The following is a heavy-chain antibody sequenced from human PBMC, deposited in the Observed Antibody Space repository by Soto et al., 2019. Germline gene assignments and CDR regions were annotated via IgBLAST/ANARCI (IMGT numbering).Heavy chain of an antibody. CDR3: AKETGEREGYCTNGVCYKTARKSPYLDY. V-gene: IGHV3-30*18. D-gene: IGHD2-8*01. CDR2: ISYDGSNK. Sequence: QVQLVESGGGVVQPGRSLRLSCAASGFTFSSYGMHWVRQAPGKGLEWVAVISYDGSNKYYADSVKGRFTISRDNSKNTLYLQMNSLRAEDTAVYYCAKETGEREGYCTNGVCYKTARKSPYLDYWGQGTLVTVSS. J-gene: IGHJ4*02. CDR1: GFTFSSYG.